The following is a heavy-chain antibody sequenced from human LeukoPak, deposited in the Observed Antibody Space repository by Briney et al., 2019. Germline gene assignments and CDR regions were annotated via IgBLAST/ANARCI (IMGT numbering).Heavy chain of an antibody. CDR3: ARERGGQDWDFDL. CDR1: GFNLSNYD. V-gene: IGHV3-33*01. CDR2: IWDDGSNK. J-gene: IGHJ2*01. D-gene: IGHD3-10*01. Sequence: PGGSLRLSCAVSGFNLSNYDMDWVRQAPGKGLEWVAVIWDDGSNKYYEESVKARFIISTDISKKMLYLQMNNLRAEDTAVYYCARERGGQDWDFDLWGRGTLVTVSS.